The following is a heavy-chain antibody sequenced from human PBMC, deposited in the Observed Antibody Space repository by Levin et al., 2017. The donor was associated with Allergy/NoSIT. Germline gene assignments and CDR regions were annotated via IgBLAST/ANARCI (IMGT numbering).Heavy chain of an antibody. D-gene: IGHD2-15*01. J-gene: IGHJ5*02. CDR3: ARDFVSATP. Sequence: GGSLRLSCAASGFSFSNYAMHWVRQAPGKGLEWVAIISYDGINKYYTDSVKGRFTISRDNSKNMLYLQMNSLRVQDTAVYFCARDFVSATPWGQGTLVTVSS. V-gene: IGHV3-30-3*01. CDR2: ISYDGINK. CDR1: GFSFSNYA.